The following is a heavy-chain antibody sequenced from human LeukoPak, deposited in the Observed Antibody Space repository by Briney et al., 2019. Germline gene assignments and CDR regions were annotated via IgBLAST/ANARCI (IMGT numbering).Heavy chain of an antibody. CDR2: ISGSGGST. D-gene: IGHD2-2*01. J-gene: IGHJ5*02. V-gene: IGHV3-23*01. CDR1: GFTFSSYA. Sequence: GGSLRLSCAASGFTFSSYAMSWVRQAPGKGLEWVPAISGSGGSTYYADSVRGRFTISRDNSKNTLYLQMNSLRAEDTAVYYCAKDRTRFVPASWGQGTLVTVSS. CDR3: AKDRTRFVPAS.